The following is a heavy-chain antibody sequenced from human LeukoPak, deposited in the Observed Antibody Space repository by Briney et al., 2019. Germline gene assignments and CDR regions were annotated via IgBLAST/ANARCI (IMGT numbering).Heavy chain of an antibody. V-gene: IGHV3-23*01. CDR1: GFTFSSYA. D-gene: IGHD4-23*01. CDR3: ARGLRGNQIDY. J-gene: IGHJ4*02. Sequence: SGGSLRLSCAASGFTFSSYAMSWVRQAPGKGLEWVSAISGSGGSIYYADSVKGRFTISRDNSKNTLYLQMNSLRAEDTAVYYCARGLRGNQIDYWGQGTLVTVSS. CDR2: ISGSGGSI.